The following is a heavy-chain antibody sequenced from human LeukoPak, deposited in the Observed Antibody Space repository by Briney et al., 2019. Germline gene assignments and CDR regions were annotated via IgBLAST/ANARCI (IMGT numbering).Heavy chain of an antibody. V-gene: IGHV1-2*02. Sequence: ASVKVSCKASGYTFTGYYMHWVRQAPGQGLEWMGWINPKSGGPKFAQKFQGRVTMTRDTSISTAYMELSRLRPDDTAVYYCARVYDSSGYDAFDVWGQGIMVTVSS. CDR3: ARVYDSSGYDAFDV. CDR1: GYTFTGYY. CDR2: INPKSGGP. D-gene: IGHD3-22*01. J-gene: IGHJ3*01.